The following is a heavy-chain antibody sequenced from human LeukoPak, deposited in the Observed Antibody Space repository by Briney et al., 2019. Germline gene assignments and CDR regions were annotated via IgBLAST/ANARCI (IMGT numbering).Heavy chain of an antibody. J-gene: IGHJ4*02. CDR3: ARDRRAGYYFDY. CDR1: GFTFSSYA. Sequence: QTGGSLRLSCAASGFTFSSYAMHWVRQAPGKGLEWVAVISYDGSNKYYADSVKGRFTISRDNSKNTLYLQMNGLRAEDTAVYYCARDRRAGYYFDYWGQGTLVTVSS. V-gene: IGHV3-30-3*01. D-gene: IGHD3-10*01. CDR2: ISYDGSNK.